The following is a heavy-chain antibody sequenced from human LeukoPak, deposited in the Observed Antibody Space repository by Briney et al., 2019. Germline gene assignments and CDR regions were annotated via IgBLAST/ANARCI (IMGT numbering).Heavy chain of an antibody. V-gene: IGHV1-69*04. CDR3: VREGGIAADNWFDP. CDR2: IIPIFGIA. D-gene: IGHD6-13*01. Sequence: SVKVSCKASGGTFSSYAISWVRRAPGQGLEWMGRIIPIFGIANYAQKFQGRVTITADKSTSTAYMELSSLRSEDTAVYYCVREGGIAADNWFDPWGQGTLVTVSS. J-gene: IGHJ5*02. CDR1: GGTFSSYA.